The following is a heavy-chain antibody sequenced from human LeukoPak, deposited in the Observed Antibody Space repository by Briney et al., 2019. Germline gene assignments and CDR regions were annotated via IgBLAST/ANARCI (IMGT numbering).Heavy chain of an antibody. V-gene: IGHV3-7*01. CDR2: IKQDGSEK. D-gene: IGHD4-17*01. J-gene: IGHJ4*02. CDR1: GFTFSSYW. CDR3: ARVIGDYGDENFDY. Sequence: GGSLRLSCAASGFTFSSYWMSWVRQAPGKGLEWVANIKQDGSEKYYVDSVKGRFTISRDNVKNSLYLQMNSLRAEDTAVYYCARVIGDYGDENFDYWGQGTLVTVSS.